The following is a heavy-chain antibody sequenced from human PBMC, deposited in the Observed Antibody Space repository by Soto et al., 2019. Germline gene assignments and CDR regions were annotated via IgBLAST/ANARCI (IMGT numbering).Heavy chain of an antibody. CDR2: FDPEDGET. V-gene: IGHV1-24*01. CDR1: GYTLTELS. CDR3: ATVGFLEWLVYFDY. Sequence: ASVKVSCKVSGYTLTELSMHWVRQAPGKGLEWMGGFDPEDGETIYAQKFQGRVTMTEDTSTDTAYMELSSLRSEDTAVYYCATVGFLEWLVYFDYWGQGTLVTVSS. D-gene: IGHD3-3*01. J-gene: IGHJ4*02.